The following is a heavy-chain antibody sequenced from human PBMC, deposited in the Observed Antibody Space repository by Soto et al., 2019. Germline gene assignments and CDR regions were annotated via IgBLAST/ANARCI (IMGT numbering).Heavy chain of an antibody. Sequence: QVQLVQSGAEVKKPGSSVKVSCKASGGTFSSYAISWVRQAPGQGLEWMGGIIPIFGTANYAQKFQGRVTITADESTSTAYMELSSLRSEDTAVYYCARGAPKYYDFWSGYMKTRNNYYYYGMDVWGQGTTVTVSS. J-gene: IGHJ6*02. CDR3: ARGAPKYYDFWSGYMKTRNNYYYYGMDV. D-gene: IGHD3-3*01. CDR1: GGTFSSYA. CDR2: IIPIFGTA. V-gene: IGHV1-69*01.